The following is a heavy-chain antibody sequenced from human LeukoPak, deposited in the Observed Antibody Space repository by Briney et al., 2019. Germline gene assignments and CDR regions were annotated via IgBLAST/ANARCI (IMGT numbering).Heavy chain of an antibody. J-gene: IGHJ4*02. CDR1: GYSFTNYW. CDR2: IYPGDSDI. CDR3: ARYYRYGDLIVDY. D-gene: IGHD4-17*01. Sequence: GESLKISCKSSGYSFTNYWIGWVRQMPGKGLEWMGIIYPGDSDIRYSPSFQGQVTISADKSISTAYLQWSSLKTSDTAIYYCARYYRYGDLIVDYWGQGTLVTVSS. V-gene: IGHV5-51*01.